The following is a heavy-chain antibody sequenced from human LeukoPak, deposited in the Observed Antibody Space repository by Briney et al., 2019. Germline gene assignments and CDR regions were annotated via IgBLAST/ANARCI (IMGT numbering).Heavy chain of an antibody. D-gene: IGHD6-13*01. J-gene: IGHJ4*02. Sequence: GGSLRLSCAASGFGFGSYWMHWVRQDSGKGLVWVSHINDDGSSTSHADSVKGRFTISRDNADNTLYLQMNSLRVEDTAVYYCAKDGSSWAFDYWGQGTLVTVSS. CDR3: AKDGSSWAFDY. V-gene: IGHV3-74*01. CDR2: INDDGSST. CDR1: GFGFGSYW.